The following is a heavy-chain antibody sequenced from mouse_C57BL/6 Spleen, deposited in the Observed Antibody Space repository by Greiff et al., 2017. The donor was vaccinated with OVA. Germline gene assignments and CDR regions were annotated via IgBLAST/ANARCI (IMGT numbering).Heavy chain of an antibody. CDR1: GYSFTGYY. CDR2: INPSTGGT. V-gene: IGHV1-43*01. CDR3: ARLNAMDY. J-gene: IGHJ4*01. Sequence: VQLQQPGPELVKPGASVKISCKASGYSFTGYYMHWVKQSSEKSLEWIGEINPSTGGTSYNQKFKGKATLTVDKSSSTAYMQLKSLTSEDSAVYYCARLNAMDYWGQGTSVTVSS.